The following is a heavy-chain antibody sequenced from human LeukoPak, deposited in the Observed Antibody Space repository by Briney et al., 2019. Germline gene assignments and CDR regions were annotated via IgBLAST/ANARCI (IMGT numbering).Heavy chain of an antibody. CDR3: AKRFARYHNIVVVPAAIWFPFDI. J-gene: IGHJ3*02. Sequence: GGSLRLSCAASGFTFSSYAMSWVRQAPGKGLEWVSAISGSGGSTYYADSVKGRFTISRDNSKNTLYLQMSSLRAEDTAVYYCAKRFARYHNIVVVPAAIWFPFDIWGQGTMVTVSS. CDR2: ISGSGGST. CDR1: GFTFSSYA. D-gene: IGHD2-2*01. V-gene: IGHV3-23*01.